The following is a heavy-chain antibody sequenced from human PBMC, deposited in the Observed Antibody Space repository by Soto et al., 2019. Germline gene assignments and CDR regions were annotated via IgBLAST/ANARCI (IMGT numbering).Heavy chain of an antibody. J-gene: IGHJ5*02. CDR1: GGSFSGYY. Sequence: SETLSLTCAVYGGSFSGYYWSWIRQPPGKGLEWIGEIIHTGNTKYKPSLKSRVTISVDTSKNQFSLKLTSVTAADTALYYCARRYCSSTSCLAGFDPWGRGTLVTVSS. D-gene: IGHD2-2*01. V-gene: IGHV4-34*12. CDR2: IIHTGNT. CDR3: ARRYCSSTSCLAGFDP.